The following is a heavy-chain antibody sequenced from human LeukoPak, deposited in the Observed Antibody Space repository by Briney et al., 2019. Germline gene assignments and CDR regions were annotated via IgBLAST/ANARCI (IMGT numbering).Heavy chain of an antibody. D-gene: IGHD5-18*01. CDR3: AKPAMATEFDY. J-gene: IGHJ4*02. CDR2: ISYDGSNK. Sequence: GGSLRLSCAASGLTFSSYGMHWVRQAPGKGLEWVAVISYDGSNKYYADSVKGRFTISRDNSKNTLYLQMNSLRAEDTAVYYCAKPAMATEFDYWGQGTLVTVSS. CDR1: GLTFSSYG. V-gene: IGHV3-30*18.